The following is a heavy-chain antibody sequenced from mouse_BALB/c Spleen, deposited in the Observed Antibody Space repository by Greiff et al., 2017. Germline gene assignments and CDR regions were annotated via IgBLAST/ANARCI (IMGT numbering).Heavy chain of an antibody. CDR1: GFTFSSYT. V-gene: IGHV5-6-4*01. Sequence: EVHLVESGGGLVKPGGSLKLSCAASGFTFSSYTMSWVRQTPEKRLEWVATISSGGSYTYYPDSVKGRFTISRDNAKNTLYLQMSSLKSEDTAMYYCTREPYGNYGGADYWGQGTTLTVSS. CDR3: TREPYGNYGGADY. CDR2: ISSGGSYT. D-gene: IGHD2-1*01. J-gene: IGHJ2*01.